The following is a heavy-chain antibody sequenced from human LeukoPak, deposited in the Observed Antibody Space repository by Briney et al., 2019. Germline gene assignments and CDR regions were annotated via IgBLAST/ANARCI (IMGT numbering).Heavy chain of an antibody. Sequence: GGSLRLSCTASGFNFGNYAMSWVRQAPGKGLEWVSFITPNADRAAYADSVEGRFTISRDNPRNTLYMQMNSLRDEDTAVYYCAIMHGYYDGSGYWVQWGQGTLVTVSS. CDR2: ITPNADRA. CDR1: GFNFGNYA. J-gene: IGHJ1*01. CDR3: AIMHGYYDGSGYWVQ. D-gene: IGHD3-22*01. V-gene: IGHV3-23*01.